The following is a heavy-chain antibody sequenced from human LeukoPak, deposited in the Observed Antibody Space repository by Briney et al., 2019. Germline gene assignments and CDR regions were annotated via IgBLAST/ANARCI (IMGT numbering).Heavy chain of an antibody. CDR3: AGDGPQLWKDY. J-gene: IGHJ4*02. CDR2: ISSGSNYI. D-gene: IGHD5-18*01. CDR1: GFTFSSYS. Sequence: GGSLRLSCAASGFTFSSYSINWVRQAPGKGLEWVSSISSGSNYIYYADSVKGRFTISRDNAKNSLYLQMNSLRAEDTAVYYCAGDGPQLWKDYWGQGTLVTVSS. V-gene: IGHV3-21*01.